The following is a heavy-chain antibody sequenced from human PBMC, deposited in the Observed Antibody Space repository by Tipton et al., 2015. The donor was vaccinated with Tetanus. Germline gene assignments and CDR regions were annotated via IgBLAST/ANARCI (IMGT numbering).Heavy chain of an antibody. J-gene: IGHJ3*01. CDR3: ARLVSNAFDV. D-gene: IGHD3-9*01. CDR2: ISWNGGSI. Sequence: SLRLSCAASGFSFDDYSMHWVRQVPGRGLEWVSGISWNGGSIDYANSVKGRFTISRDNAKNSLYLQMNSLRSEDTGIYYCARLVSNAFDVWGQGTVVTVSS. V-gene: IGHV3-9*01. CDR1: GFSFDDYS.